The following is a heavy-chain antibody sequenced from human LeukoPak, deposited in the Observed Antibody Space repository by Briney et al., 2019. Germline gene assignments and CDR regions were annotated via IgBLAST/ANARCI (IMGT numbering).Heavy chain of an antibody. CDR2: IYFSGTT. D-gene: IGHD6-13*01. J-gene: IGHJ5*02. CDR3: ARRRAEGGSNGHYNWFDP. Sequence: PSETLSLTCTVSGDSISAYYWGWIQQPPGKGLEWIGYIYFSGTTKYNPSLESRVTISVDTSKNQLSLKLSSVTAADTAVYYCARRRAEGGSNGHYNWFDPWGQGILVTVSS. V-gene: IGHV4-59*08. CDR1: GDSISAYY.